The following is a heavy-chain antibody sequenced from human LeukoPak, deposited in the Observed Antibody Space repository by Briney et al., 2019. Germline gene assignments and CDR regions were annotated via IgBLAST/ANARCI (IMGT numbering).Heavy chain of an antibody. J-gene: IGHJ4*02. CDR1: GCTFSDAW. D-gene: IGHD1-1*01. CDR2: IKSKTDGETI. Sequence: KTGGSLRLSCAASGCTFSDAWMNWVRQAPGKGLEWVGRIKSKTDGETIDYAAPVKGRFTISRDDLKSTVYLQMNSLKTEDTAVYYCTTALSDWNDVNYWGQGTLVTVSS. V-gene: IGHV3-15*01. CDR3: TTALSDWNDVNY.